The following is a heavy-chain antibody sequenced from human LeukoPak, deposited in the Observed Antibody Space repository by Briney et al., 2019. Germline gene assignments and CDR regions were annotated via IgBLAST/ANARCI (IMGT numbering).Heavy chain of an antibody. Sequence: PGGSLRLSCAASGFTFSSYSMNWVRQAPGKGLEWLSYIRGDNTIWYADSVKGRFTVSRDNSKNTLYLQMNSLRAEDTAVYYCAKLLSGYCSRTSCLNWFDPWGQGTLVTVSS. J-gene: IGHJ5*02. CDR1: GFTFSSYS. V-gene: IGHV3-48*01. CDR2: IRGDNTI. CDR3: AKLLSGYCSRTSCLNWFDP. D-gene: IGHD2-2*01.